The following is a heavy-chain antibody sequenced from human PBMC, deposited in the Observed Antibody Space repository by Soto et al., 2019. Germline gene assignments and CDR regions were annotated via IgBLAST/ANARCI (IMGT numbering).Heavy chain of an antibody. CDR2: IKSKTDGGTT. CDR3: TTDPVTMVVVVPSPG. Sequence: GGSLRLSCAASGFTFSNAWMNWVRQAPGKGLEWVGRIKSKTDGGTTDYAAPVKGRFTISRDDSKSTLYLQMNSLKTEDTAVYYCTTDPVTMVVVVPSPGWGQGTLVTVSS. CDR1: GFTFSNAW. V-gene: IGHV3-15*07. D-gene: IGHD3-22*01. J-gene: IGHJ4*02.